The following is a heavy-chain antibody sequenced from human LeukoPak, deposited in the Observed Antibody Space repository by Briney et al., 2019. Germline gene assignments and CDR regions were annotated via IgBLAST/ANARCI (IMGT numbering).Heavy chain of an antibody. V-gene: IGHV4-39*01. CDR2: IYYSGST. CDR3: ARTPYDFWSGYWRTHFDY. CDR1: GGSISSSSYY. Sequence: PSETLSLTCTVSGGSISSSSYYWGWIRQPPGKGLEWIGSIYYSGSTYYNPSLKSRVTISVDTSKNQFSLKLSSVTAADTAVYYCARTPYDFWSGYWRTHFDYWGQGTLVTVSS. D-gene: IGHD3-3*01. J-gene: IGHJ4*02.